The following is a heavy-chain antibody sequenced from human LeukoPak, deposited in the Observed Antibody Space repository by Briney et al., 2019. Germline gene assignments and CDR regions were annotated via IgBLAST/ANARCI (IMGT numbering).Heavy chain of an antibody. CDR1: GFTFSSYW. J-gene: IGHJ6*03. V-gene: IGHV3-7*01. CDR3: ARDYYDFWSGYYYYYYMDV. Sequence: GGSLRLSCAASGFTFSSYWVSWVRQAPGKGLEWVANIKQDGSEKYYVDSVKGRFTISRDNAKNSLYLQMNSLRAEDTAVYYCARDYYDFWSGYYYYYYMDVWGKGTTVTVSS. D-gene: IGHD3-3*01. CDR2: IKQDGSEK.